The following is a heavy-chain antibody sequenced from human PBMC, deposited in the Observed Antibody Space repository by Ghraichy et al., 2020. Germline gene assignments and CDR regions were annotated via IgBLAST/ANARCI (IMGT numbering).Heavy chain of an antibody. CDR3: ARSPRVYDFWSGYYSYFDC. J-gene: IGHJ4*02. D-gene: IGHD3-3*01. Sequence: ASVKVSCKASGYTFASFYIHWVRQAPGQGLEWMGISSPSGETTTYAQKFQGRVTLTTDTPTSTSYMELTSLRYEDTAVYFCARSPRVYDFWSGYYSYFDCWGRGTLVNVSS. CDR1: GYTFASFY. CDR2: SSPSGETT. V-gene: IGHV1-46*01.